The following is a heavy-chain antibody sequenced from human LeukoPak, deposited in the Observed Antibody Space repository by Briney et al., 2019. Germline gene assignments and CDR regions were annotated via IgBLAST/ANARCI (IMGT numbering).Heavy chain of an antibody. Sequence: SETLSLTCTVSGGSISSYYWSWIRQPPGKGLEWIGYIYYSGGTNYNPSLKSRVTISVDTSKNQFSMKLSSVTAADTAVYYCAREAIDYSNDYWGQGTLVTVSS. D-gene: IGHD4-11*01. CDR1: GGSISSYY. V-gene: IGHV4-59*01. J-gene: IGHJ4*02. CDR3: AREAIDYSNDY. CDR2: IYYSGGT.